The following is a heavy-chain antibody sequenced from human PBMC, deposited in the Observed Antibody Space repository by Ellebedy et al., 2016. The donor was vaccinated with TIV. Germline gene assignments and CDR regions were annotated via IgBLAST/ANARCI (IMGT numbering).Heavy chain of an antibody. CDR2: INSDGSST. D-gene: IGHD3-22*01. CDR3: ARGGHNYYDSSGLSPGY. V-gene: IGHV3-74*01. Sequence: GESLKISXAASGFTFSSYWMHWVRQAPGKGLVWVSRINSDGSSTSYADSVKGRFTISRDNAKNTLYLQMNSLRAEDTAVYYCARGGHNYYDSSGLSPGYWGQGTLVTVSS. CDR1: GFTFSSYW. J-gene: IGHJ4*02.